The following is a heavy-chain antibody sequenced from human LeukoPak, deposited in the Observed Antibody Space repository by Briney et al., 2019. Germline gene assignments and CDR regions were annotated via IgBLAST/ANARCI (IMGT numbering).Heavy chain of an antibody. CDR2: IYYSGST. J-gene: IGHJ3*02. CDR1: GGSISSYY. Sequence: PSETLSLTCTVSGGSISSYYWSWIRQPPGKGLEWIGYIYYSGSTNYNPSLKSRVTISVDTSKNQFSLKLSSVTAADTAVYYCARPYATHHAFDIWGQGTMVTVSS. CDR3: ARPYATHHAFDI. D-gene: IGHD1-26*01. V-gene: IGHV4-59*08.